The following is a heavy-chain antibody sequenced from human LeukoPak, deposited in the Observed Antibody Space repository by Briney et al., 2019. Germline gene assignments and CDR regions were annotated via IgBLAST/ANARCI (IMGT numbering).Heavy chain of an antibody. D-gene: IGHD2-15*01. Sequence: PGGSLRLSCAPSGFTFSSYELNWVRQAPGRGVEWVSYISSSGSTIYYADSVKGRFTISRDNAKNSLYLQMNSLRADDTAVYYCARAARLKDDYWGQGTLVTVSS. V-gene: IGHV3-48*03. CDR2: ISSSGSTI. J-gene: IGHJ4*02. CDR1: GFTFSSYE. CDR3: ARAARLKDDY.